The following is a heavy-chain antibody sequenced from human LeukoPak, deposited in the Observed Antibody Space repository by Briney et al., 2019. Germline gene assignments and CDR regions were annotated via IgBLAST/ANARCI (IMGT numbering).Heavy chain of an antibody. J-gene: IGHJ4*02. CDR1: GFSISSGYS. D-gene: IGHD5-12*01. CDR3: ARAGGGTGYDSRYFDY. V-gene: IGHV4-38-2*02. CDR2: IFHSGST. Sequence: PSETLSLTCTVSGFSISSGYSWGWIRQPPGKGLEWIGSIFHSGSTYYNPSLRSRVTISVDTSNNQFSLKLSSVTAADTAVYYCARAGGGTGYDSRYFDYWGQGTLVTVSS.